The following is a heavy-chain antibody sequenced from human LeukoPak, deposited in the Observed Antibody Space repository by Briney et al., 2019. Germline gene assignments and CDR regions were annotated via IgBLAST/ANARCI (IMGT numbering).Heavy chain of an antibody. CDR3: ARAGGYSYGYFDY. J-gene: IGHJ4*02. CDR1: GGSISSYY. CDR2: IYYSGST. V-gene: IGHV4-59*01. Sequence: SETLFLTCTVSGGSISSYYWSWIRQPPGKGLEWIGYIYYSGSTNYNPSLKSRVTISVDTSKNQFSLKLSSVTAADTAVYYCARAGGYSYGYFDYWGQGTLVTVSS. D-gene: IGHD5-18*01.